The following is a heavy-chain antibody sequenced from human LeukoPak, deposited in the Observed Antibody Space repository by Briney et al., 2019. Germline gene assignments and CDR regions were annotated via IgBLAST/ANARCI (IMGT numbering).Heavy chain of an antibody. V-gene: IGHV4-4*02. Sequence: PSETLSLTCAVSGGSINSINWWSWVRQSPGQGLEWIGEMYHTGGFNYNPSLKSRVTISLDKSQNQFFLRLTSVTAADTAVYYCARNPRDGHTFDYWGQGTLVTVSS. J-gene: IGHJ4*02. CDR1: GGSINSINW. CDR3: ARNPRDGHTFDY. CDR2: MYHTGGF.